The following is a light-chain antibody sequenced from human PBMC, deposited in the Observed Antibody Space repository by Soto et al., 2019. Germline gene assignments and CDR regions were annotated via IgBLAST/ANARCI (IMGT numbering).Light chain of an antibody. V-gene: IGKV3-15*01. Sequence: EIVMTQSPATLSVSPGERATLSCRASQSVSSSLAWYQQKLGQAPRLLIDGASTRATGIPARFSGSGSETEFTLTISSLQSEDFAVYYCQQYNNWWTFGQGTKVEIK. CDR2: GAS. CDR3: QQYNNWWT. CDR1: QSVSSS. J-gene: IGKJ1*01.